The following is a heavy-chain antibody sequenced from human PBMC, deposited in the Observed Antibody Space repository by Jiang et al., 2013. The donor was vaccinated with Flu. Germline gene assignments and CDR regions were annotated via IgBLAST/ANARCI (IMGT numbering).Heavy chain of an antibody. Sequence: EVKKPGSSVKVSCKASGGTFSSYAISWVRQAPGQGLEWMGRIIPILGIANYAQKFQGRVTITADKSTSTAYMELSSLRSEDTAVYYCARARRVVVKDAFDIWGQGTMVTVSS. CDR3: ARARRVVVKDAFDI. D-gene: IGHD2-21*01. CDR1: GGTFSSYA. CDR2: IIPILGIA. V-gene: IGHV1-69*04. J-gene: IGHJ3*02.